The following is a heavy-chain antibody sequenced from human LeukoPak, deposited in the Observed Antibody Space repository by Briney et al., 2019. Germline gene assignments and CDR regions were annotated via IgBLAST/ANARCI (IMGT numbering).Heavy chain of an antibody. CDR2: IYISGGT. D-gene: IGHD6-19*01. V-gene: IGHV4-4*09. J-gene: IGHJ3*02. CDR1: GGSFSRYY. CDR3: ARHIAGGWSAFDI. Sequence: SETLSLTCAVYGGSFSRYYWSWIRQPPGKGLEWIGYIYISGGTNYNPPLASRVSISADMSKNQFSLKLSSVTAADTAVYYCARHIAGGWSAFDIWGQGTMVTVSS.